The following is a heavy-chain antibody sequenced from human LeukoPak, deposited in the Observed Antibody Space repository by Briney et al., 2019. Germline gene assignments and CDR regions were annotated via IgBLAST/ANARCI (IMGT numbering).Heavy chain of an antibody. J-gene: IGHJ3*02. CDR3: AKDSRRSDAFDI. V-gene: IGHV3-21*04. D-gene: IGHD6-13*01. Sequence: ETLSLTCTVSGGSISSSSYYWGWVRQAPGKGLEWVSSISSSSSYIYYADSVKGRFTTSRDNAKNSLYLQMNSLRAEDTALYYCAKDSRRSDAFDIWGQGTMVTVSS. CDR2: ISSSSSYI. CDR1: GGSISSSSYY.